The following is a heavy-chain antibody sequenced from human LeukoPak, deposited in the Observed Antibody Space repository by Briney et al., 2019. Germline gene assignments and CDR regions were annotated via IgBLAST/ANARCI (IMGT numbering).Heavy chain of an antibody. CDR1: GFXFGDYA. D-gene: IGHD5-12*01. J-gene: IGHJ4*02. V-gene: IGHV3-49*04. Sequence: PGGSLRLSCTGSGFXFGDYAINWVRQAPGKGLEWVGFIRSKAYGGTPEYAASVKGRFTISRDDSKSIAYPQMNSLKTEDTAVYYCTRVIVATKDYWGQGTLVTVSS. CDR2: IRSKAYGGTP. CDR3: TRVIVATKDY.